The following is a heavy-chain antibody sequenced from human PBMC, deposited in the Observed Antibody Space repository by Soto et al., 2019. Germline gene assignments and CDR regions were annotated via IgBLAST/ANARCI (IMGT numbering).Heavy chain of an antibody. J-gene: IGHJ5*02. V-gene: IGHV1-3*01. D-gene: IGHD2-15*01. CDR2: INPDNGNT. CDR3: ARGIATGQLDP. CDR1: GYTLTIYN. Sequence: ASVKVSCKASGYTLTIYNMNWVRQAPGQRLEWMGWINPDNGNTKSSQKFQDRVIITRDTSASTAYMDLSSLRSEDTAVYYCARGIATGQLDPWGQGTLVTVSS.